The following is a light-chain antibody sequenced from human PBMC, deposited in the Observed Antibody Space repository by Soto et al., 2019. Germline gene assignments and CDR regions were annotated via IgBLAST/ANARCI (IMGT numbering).Light chain of an antibody. CDR2: GAS. J-gene: IGKJ2*03. CDR3: QHYNNWPPYS. V-gene: IGKV3-15*01. CDR1: RDVSTN. Sequence: ETVMTQSPDTLSVSPGESATLSCRASRDVSTNLAWFQQKPGQTPRLVLYGASKRATGIPARFSGSGSGTRFTLTISSLQSEDFGVYYCQHYNNWPPYSFGQGTKVDIK.